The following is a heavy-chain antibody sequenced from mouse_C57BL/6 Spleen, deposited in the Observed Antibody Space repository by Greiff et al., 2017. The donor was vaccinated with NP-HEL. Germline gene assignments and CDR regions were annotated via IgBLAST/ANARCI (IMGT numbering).Heavy chain of an antibody. CDR2: INPGSGGT. D-gene: IGHD2-4*01. Sequence: QVQLQQSGAELVRPGTSVKVSCKASGYAFTNYLIEWVKQRPGQGLEWIGVINPGSGGTNYNEKFKGKATLTADKSSSTAYMQLSSLTSEDSAVYFCARGGLRAFDYWGQGTTLTVSS. V-gene: IGHV1-54*01. CDR1: GYAFTNYL. J-gene: IGHJ2*01. CDR3: ARGGLRAFDY.